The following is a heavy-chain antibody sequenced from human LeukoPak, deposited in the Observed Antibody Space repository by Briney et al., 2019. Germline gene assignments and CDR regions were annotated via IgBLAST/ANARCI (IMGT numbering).Heavy chain of an antibody. CDR1: GVSISSGDYY. CDR3: ARSGPGISCRNWFDP. Sequence: SETLSLTCTVSGVSISSGDYYWSWISQLPGKGLEWLGYIHYSGITYYNPSLASRLSISVDTSKNQFSLRVTSVTAADTAVFYCARSGPGISCRNWFDPWGQGTLVTVYS. CDR2: IHYSGIT. V-gene: IGHV4-31*03. J-gene: IGHJ5*02. D-gene: IGHD1-14*01.